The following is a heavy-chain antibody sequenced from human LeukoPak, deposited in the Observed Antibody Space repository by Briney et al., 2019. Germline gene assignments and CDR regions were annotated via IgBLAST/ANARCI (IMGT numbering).Heavy chain of an antibody. Sequence: SETLSLTCTVSGDSITSSSYFWGWIRQPPGKGLEWIGNIYYDGSTYYNPSLKSRATISVDTSKNQFSLKLNSVTAADTAVYYCARRKVATKWFDPWGQGTLVTVSS. CDR1: GDSITSSSYF. D-gene: IGHD5-12*01. J-gene: IGHJ5*02. CDR3: ARRKVATKWFDP. V-gene: IGHV4-39*07. CDR2: IYYDGST.